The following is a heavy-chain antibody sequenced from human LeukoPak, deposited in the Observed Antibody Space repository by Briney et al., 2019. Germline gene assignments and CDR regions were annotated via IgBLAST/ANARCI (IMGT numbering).Heavy chain of an antibody. J-gene: IGHJ3*02. V-gene: IGHV3-23*01. CDR2: ISGSGGST. CDR1: GFAFSSYA. Sequence: GGSLRLSCAASGFAFSSYAMSWVRQAPGRGLEWVSAISGSGGSTYYADSVKGRFTISRDNSKNTLYLQMNSLRAEDTAVYYCAKVMVRGVLFDAFDIWGQGTMVTVSS. D-gene: IGHD3-10*01. CDR3: AKVMVRGVLFDAFDI.